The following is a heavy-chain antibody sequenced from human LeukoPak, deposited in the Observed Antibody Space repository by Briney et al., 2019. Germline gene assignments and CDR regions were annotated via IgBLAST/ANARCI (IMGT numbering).Heavy chain of an antibody. CDR3: ARDGPYCSGGSCYANYYGMDV. CDR1: GYTFTGYY. J-gene: IGHJ6*02. Sequence: ASVKVSCKASGYTFTGYYMHWVRQAPGQGLEWMGWINPNSGGTNYAQKFQGWVTMTRDTSISTAYMELSRLRSDDTAVYYCARDGPYCSGGSCYANYYGMDVWGQGTTVTVSS. CDR2: INPNSGGT. V-gene: IGHV1-2*04. D-gene: IGHD2-15*01.